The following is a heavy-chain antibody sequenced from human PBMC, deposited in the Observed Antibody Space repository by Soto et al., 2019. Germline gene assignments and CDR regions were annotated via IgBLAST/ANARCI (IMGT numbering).Heavy chain of an antibody. Sequence: QVQLVQSGAEVKKPGASVKVSCKASGYTFTSYAMHWVRQAPGQRLEWMGWINAGNGNTKYSQKFQGRVTITRDTSASTAYMELSSLRSEDTDVYYCARLEGPDYGLDNWGQGTLVTVSS. CDR2: INAGNGNT. J-gene: IGHJ4*02. D-gene: IGHD4-17*01. CDR3: ARLEGPDYGLDN. CDR1: GYTFTSYA. V-gene: IGHV1-3*01.